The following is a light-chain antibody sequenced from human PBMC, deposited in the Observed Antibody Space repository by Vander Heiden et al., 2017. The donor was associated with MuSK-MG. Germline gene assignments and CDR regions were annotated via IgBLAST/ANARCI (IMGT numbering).Light chain of an antibody. J-gene: IGKJ2*01. CDR1: QSVLYSSNNKNY. V-gene: IGKV4-1*01. Sequence: IVMTHSPDSLAVSLGERATINCKSSQSVLYSSNNKNYLAWYQQKPGQPPKLLIYWASTRESGVPDRFSGSGSGTDFTLTISSLQAEDVAVYYCQQYYSTPLTFGQGTKLEIK. CDR3: QQYYSTPLT. CDR2: WAS.